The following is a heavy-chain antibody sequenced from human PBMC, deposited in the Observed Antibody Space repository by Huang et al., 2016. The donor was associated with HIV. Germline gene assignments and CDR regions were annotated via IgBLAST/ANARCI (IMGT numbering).Heavy chain of an antibody. CDR3: AKDPAYYDTRTFEY. D-gene: IGHD3-22*01. V-gene: IGHV3-30*18. Sequence: QVQLVESGGGVVQPGTSLRLSCAASRFTFNRYGMHWVRQDPGKGLEWLAVILHDGTNKYYADSVRGRFTISRDNSKNTLYLQMNSLRTEDTAMYYCAKDPAYYDTRTFEYWGQGTLVTVSS. CDR1: RFTFNRYG. CDR2: ILHDGTNK. J-gene: IGHJ4*02.